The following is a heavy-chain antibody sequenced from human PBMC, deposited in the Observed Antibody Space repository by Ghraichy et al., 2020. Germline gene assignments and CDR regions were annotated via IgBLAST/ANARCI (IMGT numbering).Heavy chain of an antibody. D-gene: IGHD5-12*01. CDR3: ARQGYGVPFYY. J-gene: IGHJ4*02. Sequence: GGSLRLSCAASGFTFRSYWMTWVRQAPGKGLEWVANIKHDGSERYHADSVKGRFTISRDDAKSSLYLQMNSLRVEDTAVYYCARQGYGVPFYYWGQGTLVTVSS. V-gene: IGHV3-7*03. CDR1: GFTFRSYW. CDR2: IKHDGSER.